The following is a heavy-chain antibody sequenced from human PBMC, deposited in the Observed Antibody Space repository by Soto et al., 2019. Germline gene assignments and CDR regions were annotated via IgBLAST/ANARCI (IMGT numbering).Heavy chain of an antibody. CDR3: ARGITLPTPLDY. V-gene: IGHV1-3*01. CDR1: GYTFTNYA. CDR2: INAGNGNT. Sequence: PSVKVSCKASGYTFTNYAIHWVRQAPGQRFEWMGWINAGNGNTKCSQKLQGRVTLARDTSASTVYMELSSLRSEDTAVYYCARGITLPTPLDYWGQGTLVTVSS. D-gene: IGHD1-20*01. J-gene: IGHJ4*02.